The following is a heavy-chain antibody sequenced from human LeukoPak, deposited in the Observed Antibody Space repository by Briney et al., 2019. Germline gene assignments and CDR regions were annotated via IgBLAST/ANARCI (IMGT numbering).Heavy chain of an antibody. CDR2: ISTSGDTI. CDR3: ARGYGSSGYYPEVYFDY. J-gene: IGHJ4*02. Sequence: GGSLRLSCAASGFTFSSYEMNWVRQAPGKGLEWVSYISTSGDTIYYADPAKGRFTISRDNAKNSLYLQMNSLRAEDTAVYYCARGYGSSGYYPEVYFDYWGQGTLVTVSS. CDR1: GFTFSSYE. V-gene: IGHV3-48*03. D-gene: IGHD3-22*01.